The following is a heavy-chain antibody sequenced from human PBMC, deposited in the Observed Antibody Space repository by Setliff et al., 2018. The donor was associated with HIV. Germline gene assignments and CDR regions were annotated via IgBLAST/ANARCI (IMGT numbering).Heavy chain of an antibody. CDR1: GGSISSHY. D-gene: IGHD2-8*01. CDR3: ARDMHANINAQDI. V-gene: IGHV4-59*11. Sequence: PSETLSLTCTVSGGSISSHYWSWLRQPPGKGLEWIGYIYYSRTTSYNPSLKSRVTISVDTSKNQLSLKLSSVTAADTAVYYCARDMHANINAQDIWGQGTVVTVSS. J-gene: IGHJ3*02. CDR2: IYYSRTT.